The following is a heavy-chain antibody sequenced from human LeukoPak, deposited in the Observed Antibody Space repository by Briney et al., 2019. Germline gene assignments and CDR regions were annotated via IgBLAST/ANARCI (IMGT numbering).Heavy chain of an antibody. CDR1: GFTFSNYG. J-gene: IGHJ4*02. CDR3: ARGGYYYFDY. CDR2: ISYDGSNK. D-gene: IGHD6-25*01. Sequence: PGGSLRLSCAASGFTFSNYGMHWVRQAPGKGLEWVAVISYDGSNKYYADSVKGRFTISRDNSKNTLYLQMNSLRAEDTAVYYCARGGYYYFDYWGQGTLVTVSS. V-gene: IGHV3-30*03.